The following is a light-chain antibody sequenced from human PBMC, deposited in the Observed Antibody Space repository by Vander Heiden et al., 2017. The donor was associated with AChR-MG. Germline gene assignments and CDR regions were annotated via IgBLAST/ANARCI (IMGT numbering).Light chain of an antibody. Sequence: DIVMTQYPLSLPVTPGEPVSISCRSSQSLLFSNGYNYLDWYLQKPGQTPQLLIYLGSTRASGVPDRFSGSGSGTDFTLKISRVEAEDVGIYYCRQSLQSPWRFGQGTKVEIK. CDR2: LGS. CDR1: QSLLFSNGYNY. CDR3: RQSLQSPWR. J-gene: IGKJ1*01. V-gene: IGKV2-28*01.